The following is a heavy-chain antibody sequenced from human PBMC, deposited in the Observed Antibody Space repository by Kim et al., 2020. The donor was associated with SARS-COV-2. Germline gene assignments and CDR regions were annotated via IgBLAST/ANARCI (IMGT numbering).Heavy chain of an antibody. CDR3: NTYYYDSSGYGN. J-gene: IGHJ4*02. V-gene: IGHV3-73*01. Sequence: AYAASVKGRFTISRDDSKNTAYLQMNSLKTEDTAVYYCNTYYYDSSGYGNWGQGTLVTVSS. D-gene: IGHD3-22*01.